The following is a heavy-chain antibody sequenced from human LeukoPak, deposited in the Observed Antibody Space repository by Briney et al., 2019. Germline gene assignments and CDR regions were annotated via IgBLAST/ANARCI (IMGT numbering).Heavy chain of an antibody. CDR2: ISSSSSTI. V-gene: IGHV3-48*01. Sequence: GGSLRLSCAASGFTFSSYSMNWVRQAPGKGLEWVSYISSSSSTIYYADSVKGRFTISRDNAKNSLYLQMNSLRAEDTAVYYCARGGGPDTAMVYPDYWGQGTLVTVSS. CDR3: ARGGGPDTAMVYPDY. D-gene: IGHD5-18*01. J-gene: IGHJ4*02. CDR1: GFTFSSYS.